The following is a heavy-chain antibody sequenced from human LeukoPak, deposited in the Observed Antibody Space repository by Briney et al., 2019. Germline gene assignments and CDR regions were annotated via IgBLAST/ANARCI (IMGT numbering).Heavy chain of an antibody. J-gene: IGHJ6*03. D-gene: IGHD4-23*01. V-gene: IGHV4-38-2*02. CDR2: IYHSGST. CDR3: AREPVAQNYYYYYMDV. CDR1: GYSISSGYH. Sequence: SETLSLTCTVSGYSISSGYHWGWIRQPPGKGLEWIGSIYHSGSTYYNPSLKSRVTISVDTSKNQFSLKLSSVTAADTAVYYCAREPVAQNYYYYYMDVWGKGTTVTVSS.